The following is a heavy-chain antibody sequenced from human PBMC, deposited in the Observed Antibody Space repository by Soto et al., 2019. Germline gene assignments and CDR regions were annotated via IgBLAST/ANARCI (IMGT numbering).Heavy chain of an antibody. CDR3: ARASTVTTRGSRNNWFDP. Sequence: PSETLSLTCPVSGGSISSYYWSWIRQPPWKGLEWIGYIYYSGSTNYNPSLKSRVTISVDTSKNQFSLKLSSVTAADTAVYYCARASTVTTRGSRNNWFDPWGQGTLVTVS. D-gene: IGHD4-17*01. CDR2: IYYSGST. V-gene: IGHV4-59*08. J-gene: IGHJ5*02. CDR1: GGSISSYY.